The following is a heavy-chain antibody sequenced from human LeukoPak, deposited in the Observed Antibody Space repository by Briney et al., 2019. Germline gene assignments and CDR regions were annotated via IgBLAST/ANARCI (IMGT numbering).Heavy chain of an antibody. D-gene: IGHD3-10*01. Sequence: SETLSLTCTVSGGSISSHYWSWIRQPPGKGLEWIGYIYYSGSTNYNPSLKSRVAISVDTSKNQFSLKLSSVTAADTAVYYCARQPGSGSYSGGIFDYWGQGTLVTVSS. CDR2: IYYSGST. CDR3: ARQPGSGSYSGGIFDY. V-gene: IGHV4-59*08. CDR1: GGSISSHY. J-gene: IGHJ4*02.